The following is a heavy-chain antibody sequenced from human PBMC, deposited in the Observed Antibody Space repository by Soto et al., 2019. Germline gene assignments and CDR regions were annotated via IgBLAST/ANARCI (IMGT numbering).Heavy chain of an antibody. CDR3: ATMTKVTNGLDY. D-gene: IGHD4-17*01. J-gene: IGHJ4*02. Sequence: SETLSLTCAVSGGSISSGGYSWSWIRQPPGKGLEWIGYIYHSGSTYYNPSLKSRVTISVDRSKNQFSLKLSSVTAADTAVYYCATMTKVTNGLDYWGQGTLVTVSS. CDR1: GGSISSGGYS. V-gene: IGHV4-30-2*01. CDR2: IYHSGST.